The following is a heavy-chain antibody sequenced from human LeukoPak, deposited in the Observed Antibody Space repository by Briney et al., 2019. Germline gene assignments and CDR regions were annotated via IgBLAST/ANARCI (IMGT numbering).Heavy chain of an antibody. V-gene: IGHV3-30*04. CDR2: ISYDGSNK. J-gene: IGHJ4*02. D-gene: IGHD3-10*01. CDR1: GFTFSSYA. CDR3: AKSLPAPSYYYGSGSYYTDY. Sequence: GGSLRLSCAASGFTFSSYAMHWVRQAPGKGLEWVAVISYDGSNKYYADSVKGRFTISRDNSKNTLYLQMNSLRAEDTAVYYCAKSLPAPSYYYGSGSYYTDYWGQGTLVTVSS.